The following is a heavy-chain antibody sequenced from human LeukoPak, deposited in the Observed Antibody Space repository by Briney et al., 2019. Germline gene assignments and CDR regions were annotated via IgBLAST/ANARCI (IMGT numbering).Heavy chain of an antibody. J-gene: IGHJ5*02. CDR2: IDSGGST. V-gene: IGHV3-53*01. CDR1: GFTVSSTY. CDR3: GRLST. Sequence: GGSLRLSCAASGFTVSSTYVSWVRQAPGKGLEWVSVIDSGGSTFYADSVKGRFTISRHNSKNTLYLQMDSLRPEDTAVYYCGRLSTWGQRTLVSVSS. D-gene: IGHD2-2*01.